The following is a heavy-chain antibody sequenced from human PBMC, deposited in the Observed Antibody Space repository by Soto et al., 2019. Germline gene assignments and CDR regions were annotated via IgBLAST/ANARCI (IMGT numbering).Heavy chain of an antibody. CDR1: GFTFTKFA. CDR3: ARDRDEILTGYHDY. V-gene: IGHV3-30-3*01. Sequence: GGSLRLSYTASGFTFTKFAMHWVRRAPGKGLEWVAVLSYDGSEEYYADSVKGRFTISRDNSRNTLYLHLTTLRAEDTAVYYCARDRDEILTGYHDYWGQGTVVTVSS. J-gene: IGHJ4*02. CDR2: LSYDGSEE. D-gene: IGHD3-9*01.